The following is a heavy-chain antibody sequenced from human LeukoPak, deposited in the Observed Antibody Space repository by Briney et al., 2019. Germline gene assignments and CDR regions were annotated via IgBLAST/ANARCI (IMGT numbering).Heavy chain of an antibody. V-gene: IGHV4-38-2*02. CDR2: IYHSGST. J-gene: IGHJ5*02. CDR3: AGPSGSYRFDP. D-gene: IGHD1-26*01. CDR1: GYSISSGYY. Sequence: SETLSLTCTVSGYSISSGYYWSWIRQPPGKGLEWIGSIYHSGSTYYNPSLKSRVTISVDTSKNQFSLKLSSVTAADTAVYYSAGPSGSYRFDPWGQGTLVTVSS.